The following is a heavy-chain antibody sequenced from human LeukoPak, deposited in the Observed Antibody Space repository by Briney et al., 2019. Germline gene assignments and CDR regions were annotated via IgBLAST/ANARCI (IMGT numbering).Heavy chain of an antibody. V-gene: IGHV3-74*01. D-gene: IGHD5-12*01. CDR2: INTDGSTT. J-gene: IGHJ4*02. CDR3: AKESGYDVNLEY. Sequence: GGSLRLSCAGSGFTFSTYWMHWVRQAPGGGLVWVSGINTDGSTTSYADSVKGRFTISRDNAKNTVYLQMSSLRAEDTAVYYCAKESGYDVNLEYWGQRALVTVSS. CDR1: GFTFSTYW.